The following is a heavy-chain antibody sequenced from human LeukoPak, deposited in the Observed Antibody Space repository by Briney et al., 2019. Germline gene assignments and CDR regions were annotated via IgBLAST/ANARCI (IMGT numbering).Heavy chain of an antibody. CDR1: GGTFSSYA. CDR3: ARDKYSSGWSVPMDY. CDR2: IIPILGIA. D-gene: IGHD6-19*01. Sequence: SVKVSCKASGGTFSSYAISWVRQAPGQGLEWMGRIIPILGIANYAQKFQGRVTITADKSTSTAYMELSSLRSEDTAVCYCARDKYSSGWSVPMDYWGQGTLVTVSS. J-gene: IGHJ4*02. V-gene: IGHV1-69*04.